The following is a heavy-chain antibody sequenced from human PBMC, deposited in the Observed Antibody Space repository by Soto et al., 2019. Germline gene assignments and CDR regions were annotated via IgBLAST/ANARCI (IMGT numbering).Heavy chain of an antibody. D-gene: IGHD3-22*01. Sequence: QITLKESGPPLVKPTQTLTLTCTFSGFSLSTSGVGVGWIRQPPGKALEWLALIYWDDDKRYSPSLKSRLTITKDTSKTQVVLTMTNMDPVDTATYYCALYDYYASSGFGDYWGQGTLVTVSS. J-gene: IGHJ4*02. CDR3: ALYDYYASSGFGDY. CDR1: GFSLSTSGVG. V-gene: IGHV2-5*02. CDR2: IYWDDDK.